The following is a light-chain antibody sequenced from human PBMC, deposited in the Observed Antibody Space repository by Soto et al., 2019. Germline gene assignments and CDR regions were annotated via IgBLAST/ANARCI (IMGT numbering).Light chain of an antibody. CDR1: QSVSSY. J-gene: IGKJ3*01. Sequence: EIVLTQSPATLSLSPGERATLSCRASQSVSSYLAWYQQKPGQAPRLLIYDASNRATGIPARFSGSGSGTDFTLTISSLEPEDFAVYYCQQSSKPFTFGPGTKVDIK. CDR2: DAS. V-gene: IGKV3-11*01. CDR3: QQSSKPFT.